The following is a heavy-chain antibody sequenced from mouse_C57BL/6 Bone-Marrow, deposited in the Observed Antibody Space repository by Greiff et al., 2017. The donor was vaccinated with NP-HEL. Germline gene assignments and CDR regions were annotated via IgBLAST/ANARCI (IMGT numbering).Heavy chain of an antibody. CDR3: ARFYSNYPYAMDY. D-gene: IGHD2-5*01. CDR1: GYTFTSYG. J-gene: IGHJ4*01. CDR2: IYPRSGNT. V-gene: IGHV1-81*01. Sequence: LQESGAELARPGASVKLSCKASGYTFTSYGISWVKQRTGQGLEWIGEIYPRSGNTYYNEKFKGKATLTADKSSSTAYMELRSLTSEDSAVYFCARFYSNYPYAMDYWGQGTSVTVSS.